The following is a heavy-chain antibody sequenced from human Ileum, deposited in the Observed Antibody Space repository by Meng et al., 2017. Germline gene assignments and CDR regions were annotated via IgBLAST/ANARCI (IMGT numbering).Heavy chain of an antibody. CDR3: ARVLHSGFSDY. Sequence: GSLRLSCTVSGGSINNYYWSWIRQPPGKGLEWIGYIYYSGSTNYNPSLRSRVTISVDTSKNQFSLKLSSVTAADTAVYYCARVLHSGFSDYWGQGKLVTVSS. CDR1: GGSINNYY. CDR2: IYYSGST. J-gene: IGHJ4*02. V-gene: IGHV4-59*01. D-gene: IGHD3-22*01.